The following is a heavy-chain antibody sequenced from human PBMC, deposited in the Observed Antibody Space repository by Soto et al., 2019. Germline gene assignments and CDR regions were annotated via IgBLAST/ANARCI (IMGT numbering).Heavy chain of an antibody. CDR1: GGSISSGDYY. CDR3: ARVAVDFWSGYYRAGPIQNYGLDV. D-gene: IGHD3-3*01. V-gene: IGHV4-30-4*01. J-gene: IGHJ6*02. CDR2: IYYSGST. Sequence: SETLSLTCTVSGGSISSGDYYWSWIRQPPGKGLEWIGYIYYSGSTYYNPSLKSRVTISVDTSKNQFSLKLSSVTAADTAVYYCARVAVDFWSGYYRAGPIQNYGLDVWGQGTTVTVSS.